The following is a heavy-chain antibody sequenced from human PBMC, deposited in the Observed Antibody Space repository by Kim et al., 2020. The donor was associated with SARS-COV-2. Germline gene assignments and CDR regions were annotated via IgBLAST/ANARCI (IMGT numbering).Heavy chain of an antibody. D-gene: IGHD1-26*01. CDR2: IIPIFGTA. V-gene: IGHV1-69*13. CDR1: GGTFSSYA. Sequence: SVKVSCKASGGTFSSYAISWVRQAPGQGLEWMGGIIPIFGTANYAQKFQGRVTITADESTSTAYMELSSLRSEDTAVYYCARNRLAVSGSYPPYAFDIWGQGTMVTVSS. CDR3: ARNRLAVSGSYPPYAFDI. J-gene: IGHJ3*02.